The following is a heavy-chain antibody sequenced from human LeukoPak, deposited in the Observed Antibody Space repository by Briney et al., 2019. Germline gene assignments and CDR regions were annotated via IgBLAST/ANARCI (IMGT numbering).Heavy chain of an antibody. Sequence: GGSLRLSCAASGFTFSSYAMSWVRQAPGKGLEWVSGISGSGGSTYYADSVKGRFTISRDNSTNTLYLQMNSLRAEDTAVYYCAKGRDGYNADFDYWGQGTLVTVSS. CDR1: GFTFSSYA. CDR3: AKGRDGYNADFDY. V-gene: IGHV3-23*01. D-gene: IGHD5-12*01. J-gene: IGHJ4*02. CDR2: ISGSGGST.